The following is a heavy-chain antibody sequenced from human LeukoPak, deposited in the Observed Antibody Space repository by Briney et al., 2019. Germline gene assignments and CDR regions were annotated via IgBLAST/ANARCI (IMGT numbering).Heavy chain of an antibody. Sequence: GGSLRLSCAASGFTFSSYAMSWVRQAPGKGLEWVSAISGSGGSTYYADSVKGRFTISRDNSKNTLYLQMNSLRAEDTAVYYCAKSVPIVVVPAAMGGKFDYWGQGTLVTASS. J-gene: IGHJ4*02. V-gene: IGHV3-23*01. CDR2: ISGSGGST. D-gene: IGHD2-2*01. CDR3: AKSVPIVVVPAAMGGKFDY. CDR1: GFTFSSYA.